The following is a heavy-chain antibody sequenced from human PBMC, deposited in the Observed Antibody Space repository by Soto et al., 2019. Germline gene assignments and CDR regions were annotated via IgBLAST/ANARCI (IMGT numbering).Heavy chain of an antibody. J-gene: IGHJ4*02. V-gene: IGHV1-3*01. CDR1: GYTFTSYA. Sequence: ASVKVSCKASGYTFTSYAMHWVRQAPGQRLEWMGWINAGNGNTKYSQKFQGRVTITRDTSASTAYMELSSLRSEDTAVYYCAREGHYDWLFDYWGQGTLVTVSS. CDR3: AREGHYDWLFDY. CDR2: INAGNGNT. D-gene: IGHD3-9*01.